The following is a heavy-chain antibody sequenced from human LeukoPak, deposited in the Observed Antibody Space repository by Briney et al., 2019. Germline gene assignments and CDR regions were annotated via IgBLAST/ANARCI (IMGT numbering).Heavy chain of an antibody. CDR3: AREGGLLRYPTYYFDY. V-gene: IGHV1-3*01. CDR1: GYTFTSYA. CDR2: INAGNGNT. Sequence: GASVKVSCKASGYTFTSYAMHWVRQAPGQRLEWMGWINAGNGNTKYSQKFQGRVTITRDTSASTAYMELSSLRSEDTAVYYCAREGGLLRYPTYYFDYWGQGTLVTVSS. D-gene: IGHD2-21*02. J-gene: IGHJ4*02.